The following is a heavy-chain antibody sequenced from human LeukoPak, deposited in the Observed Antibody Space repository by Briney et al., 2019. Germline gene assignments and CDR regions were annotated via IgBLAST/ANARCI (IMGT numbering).Heavy chain of an antibody. CDR1: GGSISSYY. Sequence: SETLSLPCTVAGGSISSYYWSWIRRPAGKGREWMGRIYTSGSTNYNPSLKSRVTMSVDTSKNQFSLKLSSVTAADTAVYYCARDLGGVRNWFDPWGQGTLVTVSS. J-gene: IGHJ5*02. D-gene: IGHD3-3*01. CDR2: IYTSGST. V-gene: IGHV4-4*07. CDR3: ARDLGGVRNWFDP.